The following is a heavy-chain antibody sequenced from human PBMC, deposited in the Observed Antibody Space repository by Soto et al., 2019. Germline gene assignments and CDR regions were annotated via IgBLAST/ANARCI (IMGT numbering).Heavy chain of an antibody. J-gene: IGHJ4*02. CDR3: ARDGGGITMVRGVITHFDY. CDR1: GYTFTSYY. Sequence: QVQLVQSRAEVKKPGASVKVSCKASGYTFTSYYMHWVRQAPGQGLEWMGIINPSGGSTSYAQKFQGRVTMTRDTATSTVYMELSSLRSEDTAVYYCARDGGGITMVRGVITHFDYWGQGTLVTVSS. CDR2: INPSGGST. V-gene: IGHV1-46*01. D-gene: IGHD3-10*01.